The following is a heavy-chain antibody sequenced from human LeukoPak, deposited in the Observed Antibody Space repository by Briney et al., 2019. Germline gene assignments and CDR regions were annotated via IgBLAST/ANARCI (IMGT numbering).Heavy chain of an antibody. J-gene: IGHJ4*02. CDR3: ARDQERNAVAGTLGY. D-gene: IGHD6-19*01. CDR2: ISSSSSYI. V-gene: IGHV3-21*01. Sequence: GGSLRLSCAASGFTFSSYSMNWVRQAPGKGLEWVSSISSSSSYIYYADSVKGRFTISRDNAKDSLYLQMNSLRAEDTAVYYCARDQERNAVAGTLGYWGQGTLVTVSS. CDR1: GFTFSSYS.